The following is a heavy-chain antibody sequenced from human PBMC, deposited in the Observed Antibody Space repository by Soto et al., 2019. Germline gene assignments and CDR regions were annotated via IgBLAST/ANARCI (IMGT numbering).Heavy chain of an antibody. Sequence: SETLSLTCTVSGGSISSGGYYWSWIRQHPGKGLEWIGYIYYSGSTYYNPSLKSRVTISVDTSKNQFSLKLSSVTAADTAVYYCARDITDGSGGFDYWGQGTLVTVSS. V-gene: IGHV4-31*03. CDR2: IYYSGST. CDR1: GGSISSGGYY. CDR3: ARDITDGSGGFDY. D-gene: IGHD3-10*01. J-gene: IGHJ4*02.